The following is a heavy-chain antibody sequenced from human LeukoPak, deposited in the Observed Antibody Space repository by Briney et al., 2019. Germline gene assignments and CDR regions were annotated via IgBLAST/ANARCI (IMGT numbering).Heavy chain of an antibody. Sequence: GGALRLSCAASGFTFSSYSMNWVGQAPGRGREGVSYISSSSSTIYYADSEKGRFPISRDDSKNTLYLKMNSLRLEDTAVYYCAKGVYYCSSSTCPQYYYYMDVWGKGTPVTVSS. V-gene: IGHV3-48*01. CDR3: AKGVYYCSSSTCPQYYYYMDV. D-gene: IGHD2-2*01. CDR2: ISSSSSTI. J-gene: IGHJ6*03. CDR1: GFTFSSYS.